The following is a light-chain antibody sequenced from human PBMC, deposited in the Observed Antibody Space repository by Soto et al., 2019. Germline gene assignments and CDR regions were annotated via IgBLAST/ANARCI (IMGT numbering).Light chain of an antibody. Sequence: EIVLTQSPATLSLSPGERATLSCRASQSVSSYLAWYQQKPGQAPRLLIYDSSNRAAGIPARFSGSGSGTDFTLPISSPEPEYVAVYYCQQRSNWPRTCGQGTKVEI. V-gene: IGKV3-11*01. CDR1: QSVSSY. CDR2: DSS. CDR3: QQRSNWPRT. J-gene: IGKJ1*01.